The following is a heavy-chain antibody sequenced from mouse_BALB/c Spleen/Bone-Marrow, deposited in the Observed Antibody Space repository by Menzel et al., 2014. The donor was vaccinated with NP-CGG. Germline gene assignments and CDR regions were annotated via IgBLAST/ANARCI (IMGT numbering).Heavy chain of an antibody. CDR3: AEITTAAYYVMDY. V-gene: IGHV14-3*02. CDR2: IDPANGNT. D-gene: IGHD1-2*01. J-gene: IGHJ4*01. Sequence: EVQLVESGAELMKPGASVKLSCTASGFNIKDTYIHWVKRRPEQGLEWIGRIDPANGNTKYDPKFQGKATITADTSSNTAYLQLSSLTSEDTAVYYCAEITTAAYYVMDYWGQGTSVTVSS. CDR1: GFNIKDTY.